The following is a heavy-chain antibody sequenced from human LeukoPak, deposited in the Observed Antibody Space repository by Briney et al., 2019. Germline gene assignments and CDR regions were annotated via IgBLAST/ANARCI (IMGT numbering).Heavy chain of an antibody. D-gene: IGHD5-24*01. CDR3: TGKRFDP. CDR1: GFTFSSNW. Sequence: GGSLRLSCVASGFTFSSNWMSWVRQAPGKGLEWVANIKQDGSEIYYVDSVKGRFTISRDNAKNSLYLQMNSLRAEDTAVYYCTGKRFDPWGQGTLVIVSS. CDR2: IKQDGSEI. V-gene: IGHV3-7*01. J-gene: IGHJ5*02.